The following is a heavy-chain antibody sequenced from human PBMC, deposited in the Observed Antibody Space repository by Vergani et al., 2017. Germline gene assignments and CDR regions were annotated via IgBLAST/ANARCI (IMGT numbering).Heavy chain of an antibody. D-gene: IGHD6-19*01. V-gene: IGHV4-59*11. Sequence: QVQLQESGPGLVKSSETLSLTCSVSFDSIRNLYCNWIRQPPGKGLEWIGSIHYSENTNYNPSLQTRVTISVDTSKNQFSLTLTSVTAADTAVYYCASDTHSGKRADRWGQGILVTVTS. CDR3: ASDTHSGKRADR. CDR2: IHYSENT. J-gene: IGHJ5*02. CDR1: FDSIRNLY.